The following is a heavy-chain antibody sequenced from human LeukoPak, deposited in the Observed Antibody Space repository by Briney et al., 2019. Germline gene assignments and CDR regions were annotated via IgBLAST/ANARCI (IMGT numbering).Heavy chain of an antibody. CDR3: AKGDGGLIVPTARVY. V-gene: IGHV3-23*01. Sequence: GGSLRLSCAASGFTFDTYAISWVRQAPGRGLEWVSAISGSGASTYYADSVKGRFTTSRDNSKNTLYLQMNSLRAEDTALYYCAKGDGGLIVPTARVYWGQGTLVTVSS. CDR1: GFTFDTYA. J-gene: IGHJ4*02. D-gene: IGHD2-2*01. CDR2: ISGSGAST.